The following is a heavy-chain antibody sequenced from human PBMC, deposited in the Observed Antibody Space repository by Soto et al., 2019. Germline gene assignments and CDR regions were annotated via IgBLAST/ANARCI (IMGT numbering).Heavy chain of an antibody. V-gene: IGHV3-33*01. CDR1: GFTFSNYI. CDR2: IWHDGSIE. J-gene: IGHJ3*02. Sequence: QVQLVESGGGVVQPGRSLRLSCAASGFTFSNYIMHWVRQAPGKGLEWVALIWHDGSIENYADSVKGRFTISRDTSKNTLYLQMHSLRAEDMAVYYCAREHPDYVKGFDMWGQGTMVTFSS. CDR3: AREHPDYVKGFDM. D-gene: IGHD3-10*02.